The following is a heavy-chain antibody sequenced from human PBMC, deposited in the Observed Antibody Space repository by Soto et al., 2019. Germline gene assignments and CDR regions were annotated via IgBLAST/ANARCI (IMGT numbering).Heavy chain of an antibody. J-gene: IGHJ4*02. CDR3: ARLSRRASVPGDY. CDR1: GGSFSGYY. CDR2: INHSGST. Sequence: SETMSLTCAVYGGSFSGYYWSWIRQPTGKGLEWIGEINHSGSTNYNPSLKSRVTISVDTSKNQFSLKLSSVTAADTAVFYCARLSRRASVPGDYWGQGTMVTVS. V-gene: IGHV4-34*01. D-gene: IGHD6-19*01.